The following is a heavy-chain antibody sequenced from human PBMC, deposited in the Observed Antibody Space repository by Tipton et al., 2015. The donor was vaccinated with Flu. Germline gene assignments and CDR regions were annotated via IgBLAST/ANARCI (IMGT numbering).Heavy chain of an antibody. CDR2: IYYSGST. V-gene: IGHV4-31*03. Sequence: TLSLTCTVSGGSISSGGYYWSWIRQHPGKGLEWNGYIYYSGSTYYNPSLKSRVTISVDTSKNQFSLKLSSVTAADTAVYYCARDVVVVPAAINYLDYWGQGTLATVSS. CDR3: ARDVVVVPAAINYLDY. D-gene: IGHD2-2*01. CDR1: GGSISSGGYY. J-gene: IGHJ4*02.